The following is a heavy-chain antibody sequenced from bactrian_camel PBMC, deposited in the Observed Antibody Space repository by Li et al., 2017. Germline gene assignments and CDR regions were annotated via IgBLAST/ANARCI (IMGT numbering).Heavy chain of an antibody. J-gene: IGHJ6*01. CDR1: GFTFSSHD. CDR3: ATESYANEYLASGGFGY. V-gene: IGHV3-2*01. CDR2: IVNGGTST. Sequence: HVQLVESGGGLVQPGKSLKLSCAASGFTFSSHDMYWVRQAPGKGLEWVSSIVNGGTSTYYSDSVKGRFTISRDNAKNTLYLQMNSLKTEDTAVYYCATESYANEYLASGGFGYWDQGTQVTVS. D-gene: IGHD1*01.